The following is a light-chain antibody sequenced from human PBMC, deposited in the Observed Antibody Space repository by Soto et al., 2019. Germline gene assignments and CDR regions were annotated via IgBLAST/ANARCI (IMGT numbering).Light chain of an antibody. J-gene: IGLJ3*02. V-gene: IGLV1-36*01. CDR2: RND. CDR3: AAWDDTLNGQV. CDR1: NSNIGNNA. Sequence: QLVLTQPPSVSAAPRQRVTISCSGSNSNIGNNAVNWYQQIPGKAPTVLIYRNDVVLSGVSDRFSGSKSGTSASLAISGLQSEDEAHYYCAAWDDTLNGQVFGGGTQLTVL.